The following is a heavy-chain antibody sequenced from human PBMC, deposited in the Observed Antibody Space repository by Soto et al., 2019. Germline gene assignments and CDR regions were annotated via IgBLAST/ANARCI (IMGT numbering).Heavy chain of an antibody. J-gene: IGHJ4*02. CDR1: GYSFTSYW. CDR3: SGTSGYSPYRGPDLFDH. CDR2: IYPGDSDT. D-gene: IGHD5-12*01. V-gene: IGHV5-51*01. Sequence: GESLKISCKASGYSFTSYWIAWVRQMPGRGLECLGIIYPGDSDTTYSPSFYGQVTISADKSIDTAYLKWNSLKASDTAMYYCSGTSGYSPYRGPDLFDHWGQGTLVTVSS.